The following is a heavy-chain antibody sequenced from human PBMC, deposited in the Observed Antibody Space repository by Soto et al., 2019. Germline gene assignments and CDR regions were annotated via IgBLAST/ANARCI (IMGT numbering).Heavy chain of an antibody. J-gene: IGHJ4*02. CDR1: GGSISSGCYY. D-gene: IGHD3-22*01. Sequence: PSETLSLTCSVSGGSISSGCYYWSWIRQHPGKGLEWIGYMYYSGSTYYNPSLKSRVTISVDRSKNQFSLKLSSVTAADTAVYYCARGGVDYYDSSGYYFSPYYFDYWAQGTLVTVS. CDR3: ARGGVDYYDSSGYYFSPYYFDY. V-gene: IGHV4-31*03. CDR2: MYYSGST.